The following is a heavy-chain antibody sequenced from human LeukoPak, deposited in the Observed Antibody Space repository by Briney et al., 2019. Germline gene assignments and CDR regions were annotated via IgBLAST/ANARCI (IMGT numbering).Heavy chain of an antibody. Sequence: SETLSLTCTVSGGSISSYSWSWIRQPPGKGLEWIGYIYHSGSTYYNPSLKSRVTISVDRSKNQFSLKLSSVTAADTAVYYCARYITMVRGSITPSGFDYWGQGTLVTVSS. J-gene: IGHJ4*02. CDR1: GGSISSYS. CDR2: IYHSGST. CDR3: ARYITMVRGSITPSGFDY. D-gene: IGHD3-10*01. V-gene: IGHV4-30-2*01.